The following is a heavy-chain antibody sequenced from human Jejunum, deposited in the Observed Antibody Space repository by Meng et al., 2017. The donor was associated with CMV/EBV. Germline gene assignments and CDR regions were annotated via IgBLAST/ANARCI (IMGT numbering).Heavy chain of an antibody. CDR2: INGGNGKT. Sequence: GQLGQSGAVVKKPGASVKVSCKDFGHPFTSYAIHWVRQAPGQRLEWMGWINGGNGKTKYSQKFQGRVTITRDTSASTAYMELSSLRSEDTAVYYCARDVVVPAALTVRIDYWGQGTLVTVSS. CDR1: GHPFTSYA. V-gene: IGHV1-3*01. D-gene: IGHD2-2*01. CDR3: ARDVVVPAALTVRIDY. J-gene: IGHJ4*02.